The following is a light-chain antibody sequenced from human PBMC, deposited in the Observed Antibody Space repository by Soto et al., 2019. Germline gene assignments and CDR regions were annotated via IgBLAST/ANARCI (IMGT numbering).Light chain of an antibody. CDR2: DAS. CDR3: QQRSNWPLLT. J-gene: IGKJ4*01. CDR1: QSVSRY. Sequence: EIVLTQSPATLSLSPGERATLSCRASQSVSRYLAWYQQKPGQAPRLLIYDASNRATGIPARFSGSGSGTEFTLTISSREPEDFAVYYCQQRSNWPLLTFGGGTKVEIK. V-gene: IGKV3-11*01.